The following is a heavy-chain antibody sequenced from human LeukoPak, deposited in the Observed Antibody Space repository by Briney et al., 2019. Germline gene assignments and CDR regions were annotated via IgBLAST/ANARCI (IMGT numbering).Heavy chain of an antibody. CDR2: IYSGGST. D-gene: IGHD6-19*01. V-gene: IGHV3-53*01. J-gene: IGHJ3*02. CDR1: GFTVSSNY. CDR3: ARSSPVIAVAGTRAFDI. Sequence: GGSLRLSCAASGFTVSSNYMSWVRQAPGKGLEWVSVIYSGGSTSYADSVKGRFTISRDNSENTLYLQMNSLRAEDTAVYYCARSSPVIAVAGTRAFDIWGQGTMVTVSS.